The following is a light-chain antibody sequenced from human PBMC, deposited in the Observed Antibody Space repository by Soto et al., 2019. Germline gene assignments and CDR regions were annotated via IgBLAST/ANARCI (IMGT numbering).Light chain of an antibody. CDR2: RNS. CDR1: SSNIGSNY. Sequence: QLVLTQPPSASGTPGQRVTISCSGSSSNIGSNYVYWYQQLPGTVPQLLIYRNSERPSGVPDRFSGSKSGTSASLAISGRRSADDADYYCAAWDDSRSGVVFGGGTKLTVL. V-gene: IGLV1-47*01. J-gene: IGLJ2*01. CDR3: AAWDDSRSGVV.